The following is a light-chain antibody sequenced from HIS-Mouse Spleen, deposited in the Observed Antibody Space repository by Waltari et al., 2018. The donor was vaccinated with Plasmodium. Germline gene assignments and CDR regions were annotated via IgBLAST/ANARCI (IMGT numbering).Light chain of an antibody. Sequence: QSALTQPRSVSGSPGQSVPISCTATSSDVGGYTYVSWYQQHPGKAPKLMIYDVSKRPSGVPDRFSGSKSGNTASLTISGLQAEDEADYYCCSYAGSYTYVFGTGTKVTVL. V-gene: IGLV2-11*01. CDR3: CSYAGSYTYV. J-gene: IGLJ1*01. CDR2: DVS. CDR1: SSDVGGYTY.